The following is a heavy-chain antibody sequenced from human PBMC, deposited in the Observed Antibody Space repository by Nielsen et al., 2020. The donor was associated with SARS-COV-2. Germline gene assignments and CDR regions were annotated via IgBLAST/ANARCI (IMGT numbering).Heavy chain of an antibody. D-gene: IGHD2-21*02. V-gene: IGHV1-8*01. J-gene: IGHJ4*02. Sequence: WVRQAPGQGFEWMVGSYSGNGNTGYAQKFQGRVTMTRDTSTSTAYMELSSQRSEDTAVYYCARGREVVTAILVYWGQGTLVTVSS. CDR3: ARGREVVTAILVY. CDR2: SYSGNGNT.